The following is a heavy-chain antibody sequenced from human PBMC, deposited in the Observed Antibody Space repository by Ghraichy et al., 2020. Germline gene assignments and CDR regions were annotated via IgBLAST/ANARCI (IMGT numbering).Heavy chain of an antibody. CDR3: AARLYYYDSSGRHPPYYYYYGMDV. V-gene: IGHV6-1*01. CDR2: TYYRSKWYN. D-gene: IGHD3-22*01. CDR1: GDSVSSNSAA. Sequence: QTLSLTCAISGDSVSSNSAAWNWIRQSPSRGLEWLGRTYYRSKWYNDYAVSVKSRITINPDTSKNQFSLQLNSVTPEDTAVYYCAARLYYYDSSGRHPPYYYYYGMDVWGQGTTVTVSS. J-gene: IGHJ6*02.